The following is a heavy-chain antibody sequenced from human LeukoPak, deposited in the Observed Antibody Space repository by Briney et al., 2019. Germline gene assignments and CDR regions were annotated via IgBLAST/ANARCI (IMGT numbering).Heavy chain of an antibody. J-gene: IGHJ4*02. CDR1: GYSFTSYW. Sequence: GESLKISCKGSGYSFTSYWIGWVRQMPGKGLEWMGIIYPGDSDTRYSPSFQGQVTISADKSISTPYLPWSSLKASDTAMHHCARARHRLQLPPPYWGQGTLVTVSS. CDR2: IYPGDSDT. CDR3: ARARHRLQLPPPY. V-gene: IGHV5-51*01. D-gene: IGHD1-7*01.